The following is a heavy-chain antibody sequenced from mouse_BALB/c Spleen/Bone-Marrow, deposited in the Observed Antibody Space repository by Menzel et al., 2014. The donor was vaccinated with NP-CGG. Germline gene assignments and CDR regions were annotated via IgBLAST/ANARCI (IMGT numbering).Heavy chain of an antibody. CDR2: IYPGDGDT. Sequence: VKLVESGPELVKPGASVKISCRASGYAFSSSWMNWVKQRPGQGLEWIGRIYPGDGDTNYNGKFKGKATLTADKSSSTAYMQLSSLTSVDSAVYFCARTYGSSYFVYWGQGTLVTVSA. CDR3: ARTYGSSYFVY. J-gene: IGHJ3*01. V-gene: IGHV1-82*01. D-gene: IGHD1-1*01. CDR1: GYAFSSSW.